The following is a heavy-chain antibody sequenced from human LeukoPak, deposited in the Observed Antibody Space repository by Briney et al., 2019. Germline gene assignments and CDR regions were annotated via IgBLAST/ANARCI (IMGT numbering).Heavy chain of an antibody. D-gene: IGHD3-22*01. J-gene: IGHJ4*02. CDR2: ISSNGGTT. CDR3: AKQGSVVITSDFDY. CDR1: GFTFSSYS. Sequence: GGSLRLSCSASGFTFSSYSIHWVRQAPGKGLEYVSGISSNGGTTYYADSVKGRFTISRDNSKNTLYLQMSSLRAEDTAVYYCAKQGSVVITSDFDYWGQGTLVTVSS. V-gene: IGHV3-64D*06.